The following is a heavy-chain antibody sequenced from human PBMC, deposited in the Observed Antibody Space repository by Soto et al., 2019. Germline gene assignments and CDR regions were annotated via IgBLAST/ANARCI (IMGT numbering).Heavy chain of an antibody. CDR2: INAGNGNT. J-gene: IGHJ4*02. CDR1: GYTFTSCA. CDR3: ARGPGGPDGPGDY. Sequence: QVQLVQSGAEVKKPGASVKVSCKASGYTFTSCAMQWVRQAPGQRLEWMGWINAGNGNTKYSQKFQGRVTITRDTSASTAYMELSSLRSEDTAVYYCARGPGGPDGPGDYWGQGTLVTVSS. V-gene: IGHV1-3*01. D-gene: IGHD2-15*01.